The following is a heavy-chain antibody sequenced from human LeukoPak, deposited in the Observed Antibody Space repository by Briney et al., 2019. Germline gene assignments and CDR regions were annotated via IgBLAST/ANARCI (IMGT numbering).Heavy chain of an antibody. CDR2: IYSSGTT. J-gene: IGHJ4*02. CDR1: GGSISSYY. V-gene: IGHV4-59*01. CDR3: ARGVYIAAAQYGY. D-gene: IGHD6-13*01. Sequence: SETLSLTCTVSGGSISSYYWNWIRQPPGKGLEWIGYIYSSGTTNYNPPLKSRVTISVDTSKNQFSLKLSSVTAADTAVYYCARGVYIAAAQYGYWGQGTLVTVSS.